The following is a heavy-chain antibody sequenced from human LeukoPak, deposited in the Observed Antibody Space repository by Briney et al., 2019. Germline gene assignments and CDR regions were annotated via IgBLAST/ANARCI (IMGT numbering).Heavy chain of an antibody. D-gene: IGHD6-19*01. Sequence: PSETLSLTCIVSGGSINSGTYYWSWIRQPAGKGLEWIGRIYTSGSTNYNPSLKSRVTISVDTSKNQFSLNLSSVTAADTAVYFCARDSSGWFWRFDSWGQGTLVTVSS. CDR3: ARDSSGWFWRFDS. CDR1: GGSINSGTYY. CDR2: IYTSGST. V-gene: IGHV4-61*02. J-gene: IGHJ4*02.